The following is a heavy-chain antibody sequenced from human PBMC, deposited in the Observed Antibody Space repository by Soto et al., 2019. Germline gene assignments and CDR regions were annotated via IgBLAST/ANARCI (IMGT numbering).Heavy chain of an antibody. D-gene: IGHD3-16*01. Sequence: QVQLVQSGAEVKKPGASVKVSCKASGYTFTSYGISWVRQAPGQGLEWMGWISAYNGNTNYAQKLQGRVTMTTDTSTSTAYMELSRLRSDDTAVYYCARAGYVWGSYTNYYFDYWGQGTLVTVSS. CDR3: ARAGYVWGSYTNYYFDY. CDR2: ISAYNGNT. V-gene: IGHV1-18*04. J-gene: IGHJ4*02. CDR1: GYTFTSYG.